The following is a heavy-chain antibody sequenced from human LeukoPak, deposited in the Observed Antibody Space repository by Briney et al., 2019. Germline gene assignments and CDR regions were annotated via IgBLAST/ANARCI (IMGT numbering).Heavy chain of an antibody. CDR1: GFTFDDLA. V-gene: IGHV3-43D*03. D-gene: IGHD6-19*01. Sequence: PGGSLRLSCAASGFTFDDLAMHWIRQAPGKGLEWVSLISWDGDGTYYADSVKGRFIISRDNSKDPLYLQMNSLRPEDTALYYCAKDSPYPLEAGQFDSWGQGTLVTVSS. CDR2: ISWDGDGT. J-gene: IGHJ4*02. CDR3: AKDSPYPLEAGQFDS.